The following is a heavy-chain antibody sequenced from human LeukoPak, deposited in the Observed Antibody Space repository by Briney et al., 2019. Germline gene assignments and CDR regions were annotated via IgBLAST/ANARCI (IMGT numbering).Heavy chain of an antibody. J-gene: IGHJ4*02. CDR3: ARGRYSSGWYSYYFDY. CDR2: INHSGST. CDR1: GGSFSGYY. Sequence: PSETLSLTCAVYGGSFSGYYWSWIRQPPGKGLEWIGEINHSGSTNYNPSLKSRVTISVDTSKNQFSLKLSSVTAADTAVYYCARGRYSSGWYSYYFDYWGQGTPVTVSS. V-gene: IGHV4-34*01. D-gene: IGHD6-19*01.